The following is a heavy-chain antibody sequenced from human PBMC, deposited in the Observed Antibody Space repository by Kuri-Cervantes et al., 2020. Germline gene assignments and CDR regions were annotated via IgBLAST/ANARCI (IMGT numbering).Heavy chain of an antibody. CDR3: ARVGYYYGSGNRGVDY. J-gene: IGHJ4*02. D-gene: IGHD3-10*01. V-gene: IGHV3-48*01. CDR1: GFTFSSYA. Sequence: GESLKISCAASGFTFSSYAMHWVRQAPGKGLEWVSYISSNSSTIYYADSVKGRFTISRDNAKNSLYLQMNSLRAEDTAVYYCARVGYYYGSGNRGVDYWGQGTLVTVSS. CDR2: ISSNSSTI.